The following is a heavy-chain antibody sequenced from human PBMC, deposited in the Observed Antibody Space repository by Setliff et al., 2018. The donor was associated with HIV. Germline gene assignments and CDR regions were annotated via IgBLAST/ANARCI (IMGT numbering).Heavy chain of an antibody. CDR1: GDSISTYC. D-gene: IGHD2-15*01. V-gene: IGHV4-4*09. Sequence: SETLSLTCTVSGDSISTYCWIWIRQPPGKGLEWIGNIYTSGSTNYNPSLKSRVTISVDTSKNQFSLKLNSVTAADTAVYYCAREGWSDHYYYYMDVWDKGTTVTVSS. CDR3: AREGWSDHYYYYMDV. CDR2: IYTSGST. J-gene: IGHJ6*03.